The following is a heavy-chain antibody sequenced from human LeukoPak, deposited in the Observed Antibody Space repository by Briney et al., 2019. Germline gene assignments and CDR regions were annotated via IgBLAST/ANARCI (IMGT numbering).Heavy chain of an antibody. V-gene: IGHV4-34*01. J-gene: IGHJ5*02. CDR2: INHSGST. D-gene: IGHD2-15*01. CDR1: GGSFSGYY. Sequence: KPSETLSLTCAVYGGSFSGYYWSWIRQPPGKGLEWIGEINHSGSTNYNPSLKSRVTISVDTSKNQFSLQLNSVTPEDSAVYYCARVYCSGGTCLNWFDPWGQGTLVTVSS. CDR3: ARVYCSGGTCLNWFDP.